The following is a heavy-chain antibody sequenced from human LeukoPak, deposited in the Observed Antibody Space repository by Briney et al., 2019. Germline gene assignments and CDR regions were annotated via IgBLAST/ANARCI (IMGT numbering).Heavy chain of an antibody. CDR2: ISGSGGST. CDR3: AKGRGYYGVGTSYFDY. Sequence: PGGSLRLSCAASGFTFSNHGINWVRQAPGKGLEWVSAISGSGGSTYYADSVKGRFTISRDNSKNTLYLQMNSLRAEDTAVYYCAKGRGYYGVGTSYFDYWGQGTLVTVSS. J-gene: IGHJ4*02. V-gene: IGHV3-23*01. CDR1: GFTFSNHG. D-gene: IGHD4-17*01.